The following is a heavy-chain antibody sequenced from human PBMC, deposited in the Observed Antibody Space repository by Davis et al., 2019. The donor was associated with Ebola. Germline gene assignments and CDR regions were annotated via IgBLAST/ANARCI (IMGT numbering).Heavy chain of an antibody. J-gene: IGHJ4*02. D-gene: IGHD3-10*01. CDR2: IRSNSGNT. CDR1: GFTFSSYA. Sequence: GESLKISCAASGFTFSSYAMSWVRQAPGKGLEWVAGIRSNSGNTYYADSVQGRFTISRDNTKNTLYLQMNSRRAEDTAVYYCATVASGLLWFREYGVEVYFDDWGQGTLVTVSS. V-gene: IGHV3-23*01. CDR3: ATVASGLLWFREYGVEVYFDD.